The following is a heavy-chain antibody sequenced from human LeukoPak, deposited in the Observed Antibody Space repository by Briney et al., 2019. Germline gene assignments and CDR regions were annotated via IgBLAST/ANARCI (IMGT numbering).Heavy chain of an antibody. Sequence: SETLSLTCAVYGGSFSGYYWSWIRQPPGKGLEWIGEINHSGSTNYNPSLKSRVTISVDTSKNQFSLKLSSVTAADTAVYYCAREGDYDSSGYYRDYWGQGTLVTVSS. D-gene: IGHD3-22*01. CDR1: GGSFSGYY. CDR2: INHSGST. J-gene: IGHJ4*02. CDR3: AREGDYDSSGYYRDY. V-gene: IGHV4-34*01.